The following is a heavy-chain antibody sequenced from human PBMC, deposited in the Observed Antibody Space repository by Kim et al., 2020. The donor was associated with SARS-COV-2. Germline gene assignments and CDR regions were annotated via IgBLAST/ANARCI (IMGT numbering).Heavy chain of an antibody. CDR3: TRDLVPGGAEY. J-gene: IGHJ4*02. CDR2: I. D-gene: IGHD6-6*01. Sequence: IDDADSVKGRFTVSRDKAKDTLYLQMDRLRIEDTAFYYCTRDLVPGGAEYWGQGTLVTVSS. V-gene: IGHV3-9*01.